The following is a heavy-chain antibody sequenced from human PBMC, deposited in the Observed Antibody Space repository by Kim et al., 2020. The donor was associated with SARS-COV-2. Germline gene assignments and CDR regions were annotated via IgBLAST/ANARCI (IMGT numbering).Heavy chain of an antibody. CDR3: ARAIRGTEKAYGMDV. CDR2: IYTSGST. Sequence: SETLSLTCTVSGGSISSGSYYWSWIRQPAGKGLEWIGRIYTSGSTNYNPSLKSRVTISVDTSKNQFSLKLSSVTAADTAVYYCARAIRGTEKAYGMDVWGQGTTVTVSS. CDR1: GGSISSGSYY. V-gene: IGHV4-61*02. D-gene: IGHD1-1*01. J-gene: IGHJ6*02.